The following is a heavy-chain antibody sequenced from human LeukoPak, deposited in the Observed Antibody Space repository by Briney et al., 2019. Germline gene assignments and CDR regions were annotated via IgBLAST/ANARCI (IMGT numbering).Heavy chain of an antibody. V-gene: IGHV3-30*03. J-gene: IGHJ6*03. CDR1: GFTFRNYG. Sequence: GGSLRLSCAASGFTFRNYGMHWVRQAPGKGLEWVAVISYDGSNKYYADSVKGRFTISRDNSKNTLYLQMNSLRAEDTAVYYCARDFSLRQLANYYYYMDVWGKGTTVTVSS. CDR2: ISYDGSNK. D-gene: IGHD6-13*01. CDR3: ARDFSLRQLANYYYYMDV.